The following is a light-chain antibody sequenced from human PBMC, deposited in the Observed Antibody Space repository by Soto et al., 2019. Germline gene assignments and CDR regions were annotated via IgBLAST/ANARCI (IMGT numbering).Light chain of an antibody. CDR3: QQYGGSPIT. Sequence: IVLTQSPGTLSLSPGERVTLSCRASQSVTTRLAWYQHKPGQAPTLLMSGASNRASGVPVRFSGSGTGTDFTPPITRLEPEDFALYYCQQYGGSPITFGLGTRLEIK. V-gene: IGKV3-20*01. CDR2: GAS. J-gene: IGKJ5*01. CDR1: QSVTTR.